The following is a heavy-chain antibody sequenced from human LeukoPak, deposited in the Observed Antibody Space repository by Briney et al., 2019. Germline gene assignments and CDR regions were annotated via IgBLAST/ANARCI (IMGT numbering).Heavy chain of an antibody. D-gene: IGHD1-1*01. V-gene: IGHV1-2*02. CDR3: ASLDGSLF. CDR2: INPNSGGT. Sequence: ASVTLSCPASGYTFTSYYMYCGRQAPGQGLEWMGWINPNSGGTNYAQKFQGRVTMTRDTSISTAYMELSRLRSDDTAVYYCASLDGSLFWGQGTLVTVSS. J-gene: IGHJ4*02. CDR1: GYTFTSYY.